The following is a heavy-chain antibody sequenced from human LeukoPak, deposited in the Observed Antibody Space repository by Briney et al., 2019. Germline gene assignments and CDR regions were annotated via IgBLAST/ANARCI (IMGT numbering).Heavy chain of an antibody. CDR3: VRAPRTLSRAAYFDY. CDR1: GFTFEDYD. D-gene: IGHD6-25*01. V-gene: IGHV3-49*05. J-gene: IGHJ4*02. CDR2: IRGKAYGGTT. Sequence: KPGRSPVLSCTASGFTFEDYDMYWFRQAPGRGLQWVALIRGKAYGGTTEYAASVKGRVIISRDDSKTIAYLQMNSPKTEDTAVYYCVRAPRTLSRAAYFDYWGQGTLVTVSS.